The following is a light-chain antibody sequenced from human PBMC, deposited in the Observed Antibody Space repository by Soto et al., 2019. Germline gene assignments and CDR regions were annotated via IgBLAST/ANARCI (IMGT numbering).Light chain of an antibody. CDR3: NQYHNFQRT. CDR2: HAS. V-gene: IGKV1-5*01. J-gene: IGKJ1*01. Sequence: IQVPQCPSTLSASVFALVTITCLASQSISNWLAWYQQKPGTATKLLIYHASNLQSGVTSRFSGSGSGIEFTLTISSMQPDDFATYYCNQYHNFQRTGGQGTTGDIK. CDR1: QSISNW.